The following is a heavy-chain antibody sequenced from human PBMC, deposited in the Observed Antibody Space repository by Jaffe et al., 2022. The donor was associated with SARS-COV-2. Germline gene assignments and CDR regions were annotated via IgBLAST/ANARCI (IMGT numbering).Heavy chain of an antibody. D-gene: IGHD3-22*01. CDR1: GFTFSSYG. CDR2: IWYDGSNK. J-gene: IGHJ6*02. CDR3: ARAPYDSSGYYFLGYYYGMDV. Sequence: QVQLVESGGGVVQPGRSLRLSCAASGFTFSSYGMHWVRQAPGKGLEWVAVIWYDGSNKYYADSVKGRFTISRDNSKNTLYLQMNSLRAEDTAVYYCARAPYDSSGYYFLGYYYGMDVWGQGTTVTVSS. V-gene: IGHV3-33*01.